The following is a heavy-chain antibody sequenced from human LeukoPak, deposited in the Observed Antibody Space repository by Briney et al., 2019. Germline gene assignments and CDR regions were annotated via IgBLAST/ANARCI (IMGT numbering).Heavy chain of an antibody. CDR3: AKDPGYNWNYLDY. CDR1: GFTFSSYG. CDR2: ISYDGSNK. J-gene: IGHJ4*02. Sequence: GGSLRLSCAASGFTFSSYGMHWVRQAPGKGLEWVAVISYDGSNKYYADSVKGRFTISRDNSKNTLYLQMNSLRAEDTAVYYCAKDPGYNWNYLDYWGQGTLVTVSS. D-gene: IGHD1-20*01. V-gene: IGHV3-30*18.